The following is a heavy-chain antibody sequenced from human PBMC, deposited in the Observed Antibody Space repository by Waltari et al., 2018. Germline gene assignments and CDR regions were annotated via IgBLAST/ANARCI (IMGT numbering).Heavy chain of an antibody. CDR3: TGDFSPSSGGSSIDAFDI. J-gene: IGHJ3*02. CDR2: INQGESEK. CDR1: GFTFSWYW. D-gene: IGHD3-16*01. Sequence: EVQLMESGGGLVQPGGSLRLSCVGSGFTFSWYWMTWVRQAPGKGLEWVANINQGESEKNYADSVNGRFTNSRYNAKNSLYLQMSSLRVEDTAVYYCTGDFSPSSGGSSIDAFDIWGQGTMVTVSS. V-gene: IGHV3-7*01.